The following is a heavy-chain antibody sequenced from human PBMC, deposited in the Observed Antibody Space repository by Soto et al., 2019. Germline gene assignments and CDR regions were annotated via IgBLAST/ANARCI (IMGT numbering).Heavy chain of an antibody. CDR1: GGTFISYA. J-gene: IGHJ6*02. D-gene: IGHD3-10*01. Sequence: SVKVSCKHSGGTFISYAISLVLQAPVQGLVWMGGIIPIFGTANYAQKFQGRVTITADESTSTAYMELSSLRSEDTAVYYCARAPVITMVRGVIFHYGMDVWGQGTTVTVSS. V-gene: IGHV1-69*13. CDR3: ARAPVITMVRGVIFHYGMDV. CDR2: IIPIFGTA.